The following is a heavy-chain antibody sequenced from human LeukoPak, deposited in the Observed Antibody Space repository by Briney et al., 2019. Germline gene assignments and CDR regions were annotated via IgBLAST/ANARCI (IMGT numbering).Heavy chain of an antibody. CDR1: GGSISSYY. Sequence: SETLSLTCTVSGGSISSYYWSWIRQPPGKGLEWIGHIYTSGSTNYNPSLKSRVTISVDTSKNQFSLKLSSVTAADTAVYYCARHDSRPGVLTNWFDPWGQGTLVTVSS. CDR3: ARHDSRPGVLTNWFDP. CDR2: IYTSGST. V-gene: IGHV4-4*09. J-gene: IGHJ5*02. D-gene: IGHD3-10*01.